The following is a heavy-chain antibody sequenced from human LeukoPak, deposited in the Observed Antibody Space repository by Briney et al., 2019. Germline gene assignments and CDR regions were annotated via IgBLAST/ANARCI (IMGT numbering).Heavy chain of an antibody. D-gene: IGHD2-21*02. J-gene: IGHJ3*02. CDR2: ISSSGSTI. Sequence: GGSLRLSCAVSGFTFSSYEMNWVRQAPGKGLEWVSYISSSGSTIYYADSVKGRFTISRDNGKNSLYLQMNSLRAEDTAVYYCARVCGGDCLGAFDIWGQGKMVTVSP. CDR3: ARVCGGDCLGAFDI. V-gene: IGHV3-48*03. CDR1: GFTFSSYE.